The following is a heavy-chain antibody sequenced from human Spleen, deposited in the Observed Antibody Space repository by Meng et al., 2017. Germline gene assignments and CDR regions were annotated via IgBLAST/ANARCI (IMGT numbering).Heavy chain of an antibody. CDR2: INHSAGT. CDR1: GVSFSDDY. V-gene: IGHV4-34*01. Sequence: GQLQQWGAGLFNPSETLSLTCVVSGVSFSDDYWSWMRRPPGKKLEGISEINHSAGTNYYPSLDSRATRTSDTSQNNLSPKLSSVTAADSTVYYCSADPTTMAHDIDYWGQGTLVTVSS. CDR3: SADPTTMAHDIDY. D-gene: IGHD4-11*01. J-gene: IGHJ4*02.